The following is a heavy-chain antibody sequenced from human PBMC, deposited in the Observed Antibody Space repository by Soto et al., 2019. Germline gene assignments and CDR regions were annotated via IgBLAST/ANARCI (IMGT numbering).Heavy chain of an antibody. CDR2: ISSSSSYI. CDR1: GFTFSSYS. D-gene: IGHD6-19*01. J-gene: IGHJ5*02. CDR3: ARDRGDEYSSGWYVFDP. Sequence: EVQLVESGGGLVKPGGSLRLSCAASGFTFSSYSMNWVRQAPGKGLEWVSSISSSSSYIYYADSVKGRFTISRDNAKNSLYLQMNSLRAEDTAVYYCARDRGDEYSSGWYVFDPWGQGTPVTVST. V-gene: IGHV3-21*01.